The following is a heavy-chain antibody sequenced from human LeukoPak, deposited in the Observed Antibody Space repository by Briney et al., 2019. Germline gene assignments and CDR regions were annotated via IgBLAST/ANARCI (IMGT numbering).Heavy chain of an antibody. J-gene: IGHJ4*02. CDR3: ARDLKVSSSWYFDY. CDR1: GGTFISSA. Sequence: ASVKVSCKASGGTFISSAISWVRQAPGQGLEWMGGIIPIFGTANYAQKFQGRVTITTDESTSTAYMELSSLRSEDTAVYYCARDLKVSSSWYFDYWGEGTLVTVSS. CDR2: IIPIFGTA. D-gene: IGHD6-13*01. V-gene: IGHV1-69*05.